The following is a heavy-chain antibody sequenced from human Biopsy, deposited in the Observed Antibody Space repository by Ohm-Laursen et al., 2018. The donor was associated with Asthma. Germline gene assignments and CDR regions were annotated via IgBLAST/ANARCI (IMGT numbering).Heavy chain of an antibody. V-gene: IGHV1-24*01. D-gene: IGHD4-17*01. CDR3: ASDFPKDYVRYNFQF. Sequence: SSVKVSCKISGYSLTDLSMHWVRQAPGHGLEWMGGHDHEEGGTVNARRFQGRVTMTDDTSTDTAYMELSSLSSDDTAVYYCASDFPKDYVRYNFQFWGQGTLVTVSS. J-gene: IGHJ4*02. CDR2: HDHEEGGT. CDR1: GYSLTDLS.